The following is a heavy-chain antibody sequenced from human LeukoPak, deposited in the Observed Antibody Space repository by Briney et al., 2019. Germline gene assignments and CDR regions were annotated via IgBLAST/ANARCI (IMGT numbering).Heavy chain of an antibody. CDR3: ARLPYSSHLLYFDY. D-gene: IGHD6-13*01. Sequence: PSETLSLTCTVSGGSISSYYWSWIRQPPGKGLEWIGYIYYSGSTNYNPSLKSRVTISVDTSKNQFSLKLSSVTAADTAVYYCARLPYSSHLLYFDYWGQGTLVTVSS. V-gene: IGHV4-59*08. CDR1: GGSISSYY. CDR2: IYYSGST. J-gene: IGHJ4*02.